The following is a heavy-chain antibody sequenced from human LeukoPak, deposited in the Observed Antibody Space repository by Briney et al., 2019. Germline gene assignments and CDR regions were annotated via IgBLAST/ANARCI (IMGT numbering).Heavy chain of an antibody. D-gene: IGHD6-19*01. J-gene: IGHJ3*02. CDR3: ARGGSSGWYGTDDAFDI. Sequence: SETLSLTSAVYGGSFSGYYWSWIRQPPGKGLEWIGEINHSGSTNYNPSLKSRVTISVDTSKNQFSLKLSSVTAADTAVYYCARGGSSGWYGTDDAFDIWGQGTMVTVSS. CDR2: INHSGST. V-gene: IGHV4-34*01. CDR1: GGSFSGYY.